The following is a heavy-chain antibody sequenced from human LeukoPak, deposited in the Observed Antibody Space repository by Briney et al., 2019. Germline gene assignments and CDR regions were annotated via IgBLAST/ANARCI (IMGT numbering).Heavy chain of an antibody. V-gene: IGHV4-59*01. CDR1: GGSISSYY. CDR3: ARWSGGDFDD. Sequence: SETLSLTCTVSGGSISSYYWSWIRQPPGKGLEWIGYIYYSRRTNYNPSLKSRLTISVDTSKNQFSLKLSSVADADAAVYYCARWSGGDFDDWGQGTLVTVTS. CDR2: IYYSRRT. D-gene: IGHD1-26*01. J-gene: IGHJ4*02.